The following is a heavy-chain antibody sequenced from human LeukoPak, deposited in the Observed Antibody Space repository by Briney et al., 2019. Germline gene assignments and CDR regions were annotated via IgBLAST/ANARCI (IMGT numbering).Heavy chain of an antibody. CDR2: ISAYKGNT. D-gene: IGHD2-15*01. CDR1: GYTFTSYG. CDR3: ARVPNCSGGSCYGG. J-gene: IGHJ4*02. V-gene: IGHV1-18*01. Sequence: GASVNVSCKASGYTFTSYGISWVRQAPGQGLEWMGWISAYKGNTNYAQKLQGRVTMTTDTSTSTAYMELRSLRSDDTAVYYCARVPNCSGGSCYGGWGQGTLVTVSS.